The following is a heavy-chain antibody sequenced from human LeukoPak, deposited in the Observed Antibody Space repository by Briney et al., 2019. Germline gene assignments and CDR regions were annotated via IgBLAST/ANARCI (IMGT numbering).Heavy chain of an antibody. Sequence: SVKVSCKASGGTFSSYAISWVRQAPGQGLEWMGGIIPILGTANYAQKFQGRVTITADESTSTAYMELSSLRSEDTAVYYCARAPYCGGDCYRHFDYWGQGTLVTVSS. CDR1: GGTFSSYA. D-gene: IGHD2-21*02. CDR3: ARAPYCGGDCYRHFDY. V-gene: IGHV1-69*01. CDR2: IIPILGTA. J-gene: IGHJ4*02.